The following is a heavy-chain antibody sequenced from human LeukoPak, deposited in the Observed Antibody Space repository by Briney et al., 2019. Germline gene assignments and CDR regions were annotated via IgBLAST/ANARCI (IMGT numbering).Heavy chain of an antibody. J-gene: IGHJ4*02. CDR3: ATTKPYYDYVWGSYRYKAHFDY. Sequence: ASVKVSGKVSGYTLTELSMHWVRQAPGKGLEWMGGFDPEDGETIYAQKFQGRVTMTEDTSTDTAYMELSSLRSEDTAVYYCATTKPYYDYVWGSYRYKAHFDYWGQGTLVTVSA. CDR2: FDPEDGET. D-gene: IGHD3-16*02. V-gene: IGHV1-24*01. CDR1: GYTLTELS.